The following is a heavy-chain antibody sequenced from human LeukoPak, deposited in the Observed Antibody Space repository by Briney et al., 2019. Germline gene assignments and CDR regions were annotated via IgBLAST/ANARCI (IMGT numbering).Heavy chain of an antibody. J-gene: IGHJ5*02. CDR2: IYYSGST. CDR1: GGSISSSSYY. V-gene: IGHV4-39*01. CDR3: ARRKDDFWSGYPNWFDP. Sequence: SETLSLTCTVSGGSISSSSYYWGWIRQPPGKGLEWIGSIYYSGSTYYNPSLKSRVTISVDTSKNQFSLKLSSVTAADTAVYYCARRKDDFWSGYPNWFDPWGQGTLVTVSS. D-gene: IGHD3-3*01.